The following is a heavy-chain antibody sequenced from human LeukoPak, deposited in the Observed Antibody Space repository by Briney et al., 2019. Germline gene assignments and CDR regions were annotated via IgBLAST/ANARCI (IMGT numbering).Heavy chain of an antibody. D-gene: IGHD2-2*02. Sequence: GGSLRLSCAASGFTFSSYWMSWVRQAPGKGLEWVAVISYDGSNKYYADSVKGRFTISRDNSKNTLYLQMNSLRSEDTAVYYCARDRPGRYCSTISCYSASPFDPWGQGTLVTVSS. V-gene: IGHV3-30*03. CDR2: ISYDGSNK. CDR1: GFTFSSYW. J-gene: IGHJ5*02. CDR3: ARDRPGRYCSTISCYSASPFDP.